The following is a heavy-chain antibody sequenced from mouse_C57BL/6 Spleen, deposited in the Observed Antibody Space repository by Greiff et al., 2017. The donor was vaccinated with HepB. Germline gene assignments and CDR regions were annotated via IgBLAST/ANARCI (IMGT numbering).Heavy chain of an antibody. CDR1: GFTFSDYG. D-gene: IGHD2-14*01. CDR3: AREGRRPYYYAMDY. V-gene: IGHV5-17*01. Sequence: EVKLEESGGGLVKPGGSLKLSCAASGFTFSDYGMHWVRQAPEKGLEWVAYISSGSSTIYYADTVKGRFTISRDNAKNTLFLQMTSLRSEDTAMYYCAREGRRPYYYAMDYWGQGTSVTVSS. J-gene: IGHJ4*01. CDR2: ISSGSSTI.